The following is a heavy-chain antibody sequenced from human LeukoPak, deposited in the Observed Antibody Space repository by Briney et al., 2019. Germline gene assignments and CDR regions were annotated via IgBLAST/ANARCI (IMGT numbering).Heavy chain of an antibody. CDR2: IYYSGST. V-gene: IGHV4-39*01. J-gene: IGHJ4*02. CDR1: GGSISSSSYY. D-gene: IGHD3-22*01. Sequence: SETLSLTCTVSGGSISSSSYYWGWIRQPPGKGLEWIGSIYYSGSTYYSPSLKSRVTISVDTSKNQFSLKLSSVTAADTAVYYCARLPRFYDTSGYKYYFDYWGQGTLVTVPS. CDR3: ARLPRFYDTSGYKYYFDY.